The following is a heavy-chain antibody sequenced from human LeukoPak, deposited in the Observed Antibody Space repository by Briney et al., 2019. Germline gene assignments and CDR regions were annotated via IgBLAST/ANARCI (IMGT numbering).Heavy chain of an antibody. CDR2: INWNGGST. CDR3: ARAGLDDYYYYMDV. CDR1: GFIFDDYG. Sequence: GGSLRLSCAASGFIFDDYGMSWVRQAPGKGLEWVSGINWNGGSTDYADSVRGRFTISRDNAKNSLYLQMNSLRAEDTALYYCARAGLDDYYYYMDVWGKGTTVTVSS. D-gene: IGHD3-9*01. V-gene: IGHV3-20*04. J-gene: IGHJ6*03.